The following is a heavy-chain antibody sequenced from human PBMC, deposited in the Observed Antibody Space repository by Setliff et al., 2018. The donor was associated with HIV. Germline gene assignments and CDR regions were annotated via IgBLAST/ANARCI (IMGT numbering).Heavy chain of an antibody. J-gene: IGHJ4*02. CDR2: ISGNSGSI. D-gene: IGHD3-16*01. V-gene: IGHV3-9*01. CDR1: GFTFDDYA. CDR3: AKDSRGGFYYFDY. Sequence: GGSLRLSCAASGFTFDDYAMHWVRQAPGKGLEWVSGISGNSGSIGYADSVKGRFTISRDNAKYSLYLQMNSLRAEDTALYYCAKDSRGGFYYFDYRGQGTLVTVSS.